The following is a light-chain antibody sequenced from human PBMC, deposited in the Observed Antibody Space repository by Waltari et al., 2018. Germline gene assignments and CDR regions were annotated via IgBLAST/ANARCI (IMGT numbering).Light chain of an antibody. V-gene: IGKV3-20*01. CDR3: QQYGRSLWT. J-gene: IGKJ1*01. CDR1: QSVSSSY. CDR2: GAS. Sequence: EVVLTQSPGPLSLSPGERATLSCRASQSVSSSYLAWYQPKPGQAPRLLIYGASTRATGIPDRFSGSGSGTDFTLTISRLEPEDFAVYYCQQYGRSLWTFGQGTKVEIK.